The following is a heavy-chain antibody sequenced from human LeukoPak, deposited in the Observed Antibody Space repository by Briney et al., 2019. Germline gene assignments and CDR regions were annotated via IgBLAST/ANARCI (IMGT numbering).Heavy chain of an antibody. Sequence: PSETLSLTCAVYGGSFSGYYWSWIRQPPGKGLEWIGEINHSGSTNYNPSLKSRVTISVDTSKNQFSLKLSSVTAADTAVYYCASFTMIVGRPSAYIDYWGQGTLVTVSS. CDR1: GGSFSGYY. CDR3: ASFTMIVGRPSAYIDY. V-gene: IGHV4-34*09. D-gene: IGHD3-22*01. CDR2: INHSGST. J-gene: IGHJ4*02.